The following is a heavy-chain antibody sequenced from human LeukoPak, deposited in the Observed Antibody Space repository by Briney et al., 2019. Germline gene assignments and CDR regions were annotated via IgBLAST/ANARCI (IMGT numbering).Heavy chain of an antibody. D-gene: IGHD5-18*01. CDR1: GYSFTSYW. CDR3: ARHPHAGYSYGYEPDY. Sequence: GESLKISCKGSGYSFTSYWISWVRQMPGKGLEWMGRIDPSDSYTNYSPSFQGHVTISADKSISTAYLQWSSLKASDTAMYYCARHPHAGYSYGYEPDYWGQGTLVTVSS. CDR2: IDPSDSYT. V-gene: IGHV5-10-1*01. J-gene: IGHJ4*02.